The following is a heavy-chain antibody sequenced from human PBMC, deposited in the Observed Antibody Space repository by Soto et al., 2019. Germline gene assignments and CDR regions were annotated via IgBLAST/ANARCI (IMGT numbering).Heavy chain of an antibody. Sequence: QMRLQESGSGLVKPSQTLSLTCAVSGGSISSGGYAWNWIRQPPGKGLEWIGYIYHSGYTSYNPSLKHRVTISVDKAKNQFSLTLSFVPAADTAVYYCARDSLTGNYFDPWGHGTLVTVSS. CDR1: GGSISSGGYA. J-gene: IGHJ5*02. CDR2: IYHSGYT. D-gene: IGHD1-7*01. CDR3: ARDSLTGNYFDP. V-gene: IGHV4-30-2*01.